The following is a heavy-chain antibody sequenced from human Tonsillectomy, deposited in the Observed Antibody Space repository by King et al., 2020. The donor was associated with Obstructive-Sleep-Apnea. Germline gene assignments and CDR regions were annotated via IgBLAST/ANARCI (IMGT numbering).Heavy chain of an antibody. J-gene: IGHJ3*02. CDR1: GFSFDDYA. CDR2: INWNSGSI. V-gene: IGHV3-9*01. CDR3: VKDRAGGVPDAFDI. Sequence: VQLVESGGGLVQPGRSLRLSCEASGFSFDDYAMHWVRQAPGKGLEWVSGINWNSGSIGYVDSVKGRFTISRDNAKNSLYLQMNSLRPEDTALYYCVKDRAGGVPDAFDIWDQGTMVTVSS. D-gene: IGHD3-16*01.